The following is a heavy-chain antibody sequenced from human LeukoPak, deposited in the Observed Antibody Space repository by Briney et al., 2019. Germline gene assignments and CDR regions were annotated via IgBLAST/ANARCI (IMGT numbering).Heavy chain of an antibody. D-gene: IGHD2-2*01. CDR3: ARAPAAIYFDY. CDR2: ISSNGGST. V-gene: IGHV3-64*01. J-gene: IGHJ4*02. CDR1: GFTFSGYA. Sequence: GGSLRLSCAASGFTFSGYAMHWVRQAPGKGLEYVSAISSNGGSTYYANSVKGRFTISRDNSKNTLYLQMGSLRAEDMAVYYCARAPAAIYFDYWGQGTLVTVSS.